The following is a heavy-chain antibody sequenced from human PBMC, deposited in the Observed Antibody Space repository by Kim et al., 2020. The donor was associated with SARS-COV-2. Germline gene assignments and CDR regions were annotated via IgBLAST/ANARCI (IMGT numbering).Heavy chain of an antibody. CDR1: GGTFSSYA. CDR2: IIPIFGTA. J-gene: IGHJ6*02. Sequence: SVKVSCKASGGTFSSYAISWVRQAPGQGLEWMGGIIPIFGTANYAQKFQGRVTITADESTSTAYMELSSLRSEDTAVYYCARSEFLGYCSGGSCYPSYGMDVWGQGTTVTVSS. V-gene: IGHV1-69*13. D-gene: IGHD2-15*01. CDR3: ARSEFLGYCSGGSCYPSYGMDV.